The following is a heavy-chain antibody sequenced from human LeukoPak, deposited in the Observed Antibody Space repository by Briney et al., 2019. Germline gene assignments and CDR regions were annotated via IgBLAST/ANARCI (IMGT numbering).Heavy chain of an antibody. CDR3: ARGYSSGWYDPVPAFDI. CDR1: VYTFTSYG. V-gene: IGHV1-18*01. J-gene: IGHJ3*02. CDR2: ISAYNGNT. Sequence: GASVRVSCKAAVYTFTSYGISWVRQAPGQGLEWMGWISAYNGNTNYAQKLQGRVTMTTDTSTSTAYMELRSLRSYDSAVYYCARGYSSGWYDPVPAFDIWGQGTMVTVSS. D-gene: IGHD6-19*01.